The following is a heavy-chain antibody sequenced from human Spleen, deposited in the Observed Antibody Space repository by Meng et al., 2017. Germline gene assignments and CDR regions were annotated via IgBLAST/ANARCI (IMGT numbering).Heavy chain of an antibody. CDR2: IEHMGST. CDR1: GGSVSGYY. J-gene: IGHJ4*02. D-gene: IGHD1-1*01. Sequence: PGRMWPSHPWYLARDVYGGSVSGYYWRWIRQPPGGGMWCIGEIEHMGSTIYIPSLKSLVTISLDTSNNPFSLKLNALPAADTAVYFCERGLIRETNDFDSWGQGNLVTVSS. CDR3: ERGLIRETNDFDS. V-gene: IGHV4-34*01.